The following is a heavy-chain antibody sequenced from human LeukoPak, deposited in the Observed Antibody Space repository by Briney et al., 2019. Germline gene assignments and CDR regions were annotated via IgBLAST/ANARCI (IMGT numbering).Heavy chain of an antibody. CDR1: GYTFTGYY. V-gene: IGHV1-2*02. Sequence: ASVKVSCKASGYTFTGYYMHWVRQAPGQGLEWMGWINPNSGGTNYAQKFQGRVTMTRDTSISTAYMELSRLRSDDTAVYYCARRSIPMVRGVILPQHYFDYWGQGTLVTVSS. D-gene: IGHD3-10*01. CDR3: ARRSIPMVRGVILPQHYFDY. CDR2: INPNSGGT. J-gene: IGHJ4*02.